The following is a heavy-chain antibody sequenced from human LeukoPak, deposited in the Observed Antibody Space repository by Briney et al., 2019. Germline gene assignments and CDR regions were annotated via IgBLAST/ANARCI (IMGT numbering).Heavy chain of an antibody. CDR2: ISSSSSYI. V-gene: IGHV3-21*01. D-gene: IGHD1-26*01. CDR1: GFSFSSYS. J-gene: IGHJ4*02. CDR3: ARGGGSVGYYFDY. Sequence: PGGSLRLSCAASGFSFSSYSMNWVRQAPGKGLEWVSSISSSSSYIYYADSVKGRFTISRDNAKNSLYLKMNSLRAEDTAVYYCARGGGSVGYYFDYWGQGTLVSVSS.